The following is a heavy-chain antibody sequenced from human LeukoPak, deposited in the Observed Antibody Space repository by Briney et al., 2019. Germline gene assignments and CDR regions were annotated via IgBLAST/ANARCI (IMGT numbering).Heavy chain of an antibody. CDR2: IFYSGNT. CDR1: GDSISNSNYY. V-gene: IGHV4-39*01. J-gene: IGHJ4*02. Sequence: SETLSLTCTVSGDSISNSNYYWGWIRQPPGKGLEWIGSIFYSGNTYYNPSLKSRVTISVDTSKNQFSLKLSSVTAADTAVYYCARRLGYYDSSGYRHYFDYRGQGTLVTVSS. CDR3: ARRLGYYDSSGYRHYFDY. D-gene: IGHD3-22*01.